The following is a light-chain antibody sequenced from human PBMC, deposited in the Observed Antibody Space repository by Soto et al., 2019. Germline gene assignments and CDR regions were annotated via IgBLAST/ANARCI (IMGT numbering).Light chain of an antibody. Sequence: TRAASGKGGDPSGCRASQSISSWLAWYQQKPGKAPKLLIYKASSLECGVPSRFSDSGSGTEYTRTIGSLKPDEFATYNCQHDNSLGTFGRGTKVDIK. V-gene: IGKV1-5*03. CDR1: QSISSW. CDR2: KAS. J-gene: IGKJ1*01. CDR3: QHDNSLGT.